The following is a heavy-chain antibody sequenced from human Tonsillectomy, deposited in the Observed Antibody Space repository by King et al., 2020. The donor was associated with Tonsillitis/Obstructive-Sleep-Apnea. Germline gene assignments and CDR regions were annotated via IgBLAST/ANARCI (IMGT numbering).Heavy chain of an antibody. V-gene: IGHV3-21*01. CDR3: ARVYYYDSSGYYNEFDY. CDR2: ISSSSSYI. D-gene: IGHD3-22*01. CDR1: GFIFSSYS. J-gene: IGHJ4*02. Sequence: VQLVESGGGLVKPGGSLRLSCAASGFIFSSYSMNWVRQAPGKGLEWVSSISSSSSYIYYADPVKGRFTISRDNAKNSLYLQINSLRAEDTAVYYCARVYYYDSSGYYNEFDYWGQGTLVTVSS.